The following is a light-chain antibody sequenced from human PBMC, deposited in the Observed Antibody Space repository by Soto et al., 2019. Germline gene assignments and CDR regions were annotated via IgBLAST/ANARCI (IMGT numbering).Light chain of an antibody. CDR1: SSDVGAYNL. CDR3: SYNAGSSPQVV. J-gene: IGLJ2*01. CDR2: EVS. V-gene: IGLV2-23*02. Sequence: QSALTQPASVSGSPGQSITISCTGTSSDVGAYNLFSWYQQHPGKAPKLMIYEVSKRPSGVSTRFSGSKSGNTASLTISGLPTDDEDDYYCSYNAGSSPQVVFGGGTKLTVL.